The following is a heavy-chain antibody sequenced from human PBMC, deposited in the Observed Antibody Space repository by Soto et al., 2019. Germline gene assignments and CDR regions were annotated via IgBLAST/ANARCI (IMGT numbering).Heavy chain of an antibody. CDR2: IIPIFGTA. CDR3: AMEANYYHSSGYFARWFDP. V-gene: IGHV1-69*13. D-gene: IGHD3-22*01. J-gene: IGHJ5*02. CDR1: GGTLRRYA. Sequence: SVTVSCLACGGTLRRYAISWVRQPPGQGVEWMGGIIPIFGTANYAQKLQGRVTITADESTNTDYMELSSLRSEDTAVYYCAMEANYYHSSGYFARWFDPWGQGTLVTVSS.